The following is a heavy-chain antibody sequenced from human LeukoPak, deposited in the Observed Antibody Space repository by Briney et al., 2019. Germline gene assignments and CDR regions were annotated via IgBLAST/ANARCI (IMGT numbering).Heavy chain of an antibody. V-gene: IGHV3-74*01. CDR3: ARVEPIRLLVDY. CDR2: INSDGSST. J-gene: IGHJ4*02. Sequence: QPGGSLRLSCAASGFTFSSYWMHWVRQAAGKGLVWVSRINSDGSSTTYADSVKGRFTISRDNAKNTLYLQMNSLRAEDTAVYYCARVEPIRLLVDYWGQGTLVTVSS. D-gene: IGHD3-3*01. CDR1: GFTFSSYW.